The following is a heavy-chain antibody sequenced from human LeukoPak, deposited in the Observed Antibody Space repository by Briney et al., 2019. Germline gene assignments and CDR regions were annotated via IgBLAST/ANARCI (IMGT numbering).Heavy chain of an antibody. CDR1: GFTFSSYA. CDR3: AKDLRGSGPSWFDP. Sequence: GGSLRLSCAASGFTFSSYAMSWVRPAPGKGLEWVSAISGSYGSTYYAGSVKGRFTISRDNSKNTLYLQMNSLRAEDTAVYYCAKDLRGSGPSWFDPWGQGTLVTVSS. D-gene: IGHD3-10*01. J-gene: IGHJ5*02. CDR2: ISGSYGST. V-gene: IGHV3-23*01.